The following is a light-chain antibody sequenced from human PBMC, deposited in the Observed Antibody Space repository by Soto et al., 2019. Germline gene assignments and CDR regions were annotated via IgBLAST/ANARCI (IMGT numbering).Light chain of an antibody. Sequence: QAVVTQEPSLTVSPGGTVTLTCGSSTGAVTSGHYPYWFQQKPGQAPRTLIYDTSNKQSWTPALFSGSLLGGKAALTLSGTQPEDEADYYCLLSYSGLWVFGGGTKVTVL. CDR2: DTS. CDR3: LLSYSGLWV. J-gene: IGLJ3*02. CDR1: TGAVTSGHY. V-gene: IGLV7-46*01.